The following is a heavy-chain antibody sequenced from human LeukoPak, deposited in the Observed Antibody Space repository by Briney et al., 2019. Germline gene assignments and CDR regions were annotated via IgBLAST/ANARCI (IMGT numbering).Heavy chain of an antibody. D-gene: IGHD6-6*01. J-gene: IGHJ4*02. CDR2: IKQDGSEK. V-gene: IGHV3-7*01. CDR3: AREGSSSSGGGFDY. Sequence: GGSLRLSCAASGFTFSSYWMSWVRQAPGKGLEWVANIKQDGSEKYYVDSVKGRFTISRDNAKNSLYLQMNSLRAEDTAVYYCAREGSSSSGGGFDYWGQGTLVTVSS. CDR1: GFTFSSYW.